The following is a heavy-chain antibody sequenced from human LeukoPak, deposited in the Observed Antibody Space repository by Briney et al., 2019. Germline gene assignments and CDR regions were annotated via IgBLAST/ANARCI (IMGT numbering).Heavy chain of an antibody. CDR2: IDSYGST. D-gene: IGHD2-21*02. V-gene: IGHV3-74*01. Sequence: GGSLRLSCAASGFTFRSYWMHWVRQAPGKGLVWVSRIDSYGSTNYADSVKGRFTISRDNAKNTLYLQMNSLRAEDTAVYYCARGDQLYCGGDCYTDYWGQGTLVTVSS. CDR1: GFTFRSYW. J-gene: IGHJ4*02. CDR3: ARGDQLYCGGDCYTDY.